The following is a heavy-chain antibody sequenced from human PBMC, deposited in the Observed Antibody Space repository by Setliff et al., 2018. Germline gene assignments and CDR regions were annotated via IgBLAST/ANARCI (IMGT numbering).Heavy chain of an antibody. V-gene: IGHV4-4*07. CDR1: GGSISSYY. CDR3: AREQWLDPPGYYYMDV. D-gene: IGHD6-19*01. J-gene: IGHJ6*03. CDR2: IYIGGSA. Sequence: SETLSLTCTVSGGSISSYYWSWIRQPAGKGLEWIGHIYIGGSANYNPSLKSRVTMSIDTSKNQFSLKLNSVTAADMAVYYCAREQWLDPPGYYYMDVWPKGTTVTVSS.